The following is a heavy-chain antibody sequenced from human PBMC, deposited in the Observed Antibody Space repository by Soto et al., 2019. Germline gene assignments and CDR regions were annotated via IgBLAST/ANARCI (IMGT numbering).Heavy chain of an antibody. CDR3: AKEQHTAMDYYYGMDV. V-gene: IGHV3-30*18. D-gene: IGHD5-18*01. CDR1: GFTFSSYG. Sequence: PGGSLRLSCAASGFTFSSYGMHWVRQAPGKGLEWVAVISYDGSNKYYADSVKGRFTISRDNSKNTLYLQMNSLRAEDTAVYYCAKEQHTAMDYYYGMDVWGQGTTVTVSS. J-gene: IGHJ6*02. CDR2: ISYDGSNK.